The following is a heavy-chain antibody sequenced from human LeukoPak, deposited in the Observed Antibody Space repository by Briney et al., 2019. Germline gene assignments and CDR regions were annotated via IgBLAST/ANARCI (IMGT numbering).Heavy chain of an antibody. V-gene: IGHV4-38-2*02. J-gene: IGHJ4*02. CDR3: ARGRRYYDFWSGSPYSDY. Sequence: PSETLSLTCTVSGFSITSGNYWGWIRQPPGKGLQWIGSIFHSGHTYYNPSLKSRVTLSVDTSRNQFSLKLTSVTAADTAVYYCARGRRYYDFWSGSPYSDYSGQGTPVTVSS. CDR2: IFHSGHT. D-gene: IGHD3-3*01. CDR1: GFSITSGNY.